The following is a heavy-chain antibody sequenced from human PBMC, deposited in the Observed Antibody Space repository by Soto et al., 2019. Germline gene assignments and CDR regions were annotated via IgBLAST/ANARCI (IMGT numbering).Heavy chain of an antibody. D-gene: IGHD2-2*01. V-gene: IGHV4-4*02. Sequence: QVQLQESGPGLVKPSGTLSLTCAVSGDSISTTNWWNWVRQSPGAGLEWLGEVHHDGRTNYNPSLKRRVTISVDKSNNHFSLKLSSVTAADTAIDYCARARQDCSGNTCYLDPWGQGALVTVSS. J-gene: IGHJ5*02. CDR1: GDSISTTNW. CDR2: VHHDGRT. CDR3: ARARQDCSGNTCYLDP.